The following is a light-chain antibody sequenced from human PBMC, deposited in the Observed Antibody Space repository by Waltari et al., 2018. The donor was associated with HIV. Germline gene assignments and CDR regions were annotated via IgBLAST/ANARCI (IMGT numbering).Light chain of an antibody. CDR1: NIGSKS. J-gene: IGLJ1*01. CDR2: DDR. Sequence: SYFLTQPPSVPVAPGQTARITCGGNNIGSKSVQWYQQKPGQAPVLVIYDDRDRPSGIPERISGSNSGNTATLTISRVEGGDEADYYCQVWDSPTDDNYVFGTGTKVTVL. V-gene: IGLV3-21*02. CDR3: QVWDSPTDDNYV.